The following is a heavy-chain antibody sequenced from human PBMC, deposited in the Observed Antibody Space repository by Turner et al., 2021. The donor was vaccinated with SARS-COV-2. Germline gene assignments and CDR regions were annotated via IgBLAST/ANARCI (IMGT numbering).Heavy chain of an antibody. CDR3: ARWRGDGHMYAFDI. CDR2: ISHSDNT. V-gene: IGHV4-4*02. Sequence: VQLLESCSELVKPSCSLSLTCAVSCGSISSSNWWRWVRQPPGKGLEWIGKISHSDNTNYNPYLKSRVTISSDKYKNQFSQKLISVTAADTAVFYCARWRGDGHMYAFDIWGQGTMVTISS. J-gene: IGHJ3*02. D-gene: IGHD3-16*01. CDR1: CGSISSSNW.